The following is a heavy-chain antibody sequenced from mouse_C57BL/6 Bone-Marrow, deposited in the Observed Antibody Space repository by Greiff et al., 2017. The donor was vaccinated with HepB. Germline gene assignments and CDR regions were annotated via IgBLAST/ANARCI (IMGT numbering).Heavy chain of an antibody. CDR2: IDPEDGET. Sequence: VQLKQSGAELVKPGASVKLSCTASGFNIKDYYMHWVKQRTEQGLEWIGRIDPEDGETKYAPKFQGKATITADTASNTAYLQLSILTSEDTAVYYCARSGYVSRLFAYWGQGTLVTVSA. CDR3: ARSGYVSRLFAY. J-gene: IGHJ3*01. V-gene: IGHV14-2*01. D-gene: IGHD1-1*01. CDR1: GFNIKDYY.